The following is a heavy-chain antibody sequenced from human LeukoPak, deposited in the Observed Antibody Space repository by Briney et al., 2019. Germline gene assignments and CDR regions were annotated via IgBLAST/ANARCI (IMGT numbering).Heavy chain of an antibody. CDR1: GFTFSSYA. CDR2: ISYDGSNK. D-gene: IGHD6-13*01. CDR3: AREAYSSSWVFDY. Sequence: GGSLRLSCAASGFTFSSYAMHWVRQAPGKGLGWVAVISYDGSNKYYADSVKGRFTISRDNSKNTLYLQMNSLRAEDTAVYYCAREAYSSSWVFDYWGQGTLVTVSS. J-gene: IGHJ4*02. V-gene: IGHV3-30-3*01.